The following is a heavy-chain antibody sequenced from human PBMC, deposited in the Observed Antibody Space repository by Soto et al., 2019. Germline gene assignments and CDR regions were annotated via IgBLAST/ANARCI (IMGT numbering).Heavy chain of an antibody. V-gene: IGHV1-3*01. Sequence: ASVRVSCKASGYTFTSYAMHWVRQAPGQRLEWMGWINAGNGNTKYSQKFQGRVTITRDTSASTAYMELSSLRSEDTAVYYCARVNDYGDYFPPDYWGQGTLVTVSS. CDR2: INAGNGNT. D-gene: IGHD4-17*01. CDR3: ARVNDYGDYFPPDY. CDR1: GYTFTSYA. J-gene: IGHJ4*02.